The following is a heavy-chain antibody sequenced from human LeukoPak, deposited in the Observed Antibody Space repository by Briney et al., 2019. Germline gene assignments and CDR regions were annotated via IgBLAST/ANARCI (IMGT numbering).Heavy chain of an antibody. CDR3: TSRMTTYDYYYYYGMDV. V-gene: IGHV3-73*01. CDR2: IRSKANSYAT. D-gene: IGHD1-1*01. CDR1: GFTFSGSA. Sequence: GGSLTLSCAASGFTFSGSAMHWVRQASGKGLEWVGRIRSKANSYATAYAASVKGSFTISRDDSKNTAYLQMNSLKTEDTAVYYCTSRMTTYDYYYYYGMDVWGQGTTVTVSS. J-gene: IGHJ6*02.